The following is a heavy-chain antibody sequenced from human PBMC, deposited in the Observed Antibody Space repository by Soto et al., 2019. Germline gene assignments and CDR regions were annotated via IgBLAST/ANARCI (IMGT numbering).Heavy chain of an antibody. V-gene: IGHV4-59*08. J-gene: IGHJ4*02. CDR1: GGSISYSY. Sequence: SETLSLTCNVSGGSISYSYWTWIRQTPGKGLEWIGYGHSNGISKYNPSLESRVLISVDTSKSLFSLKVSSVTAADTAVYYWARSFTEPSFFDLWGKETLVTFPS. CDR2: GHSNGIS. CDR3: ARSFTEPSFFDL.